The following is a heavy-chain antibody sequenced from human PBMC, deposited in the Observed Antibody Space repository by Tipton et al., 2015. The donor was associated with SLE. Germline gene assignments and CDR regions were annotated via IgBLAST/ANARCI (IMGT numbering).Heavy chain of an antibody. D-gene: IGHD3-10*01. J-gene: IGHJ3*02. CDR3: ARGDRTFYGSGDSRDAFDI. V-gene: IGHV4-59*01. Sequence: TLSLTCVVSDYSISYGYYWGWFRQPPGKGLEWIGYVYYSGGTNSNPSLKSRVTISMDTSRSHFSLKLTSVTAADTAVYFCARGDRTFYGSGDSRDAFDIWGQGTMVTVS. CDR2: VYYSGGT. CDR1: DYSISYGYY.